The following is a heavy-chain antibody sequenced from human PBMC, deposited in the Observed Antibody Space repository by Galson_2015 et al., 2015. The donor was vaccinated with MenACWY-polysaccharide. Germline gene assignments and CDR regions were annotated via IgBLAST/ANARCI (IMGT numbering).Heavy chain of an antibody. D-gene: IGHD2-21*01. CDR3: ARIIARKYTFADS. CDR2: MNPNSGNT. CDR1: GYKFTSYD. Sequence: QSGAEVKKPGASVKVSCKASGYKFTSYDINWVRQATGQGLEWMGWMNPNSGNTGYAQKFQGRVTMTSNSAMTTAYMELSSLRSEDTAVYHCARIIARKYTFADSWGQGTLVTVSS. J-gene: IGHJ4*02. V-gene: IGHV1-8*01.